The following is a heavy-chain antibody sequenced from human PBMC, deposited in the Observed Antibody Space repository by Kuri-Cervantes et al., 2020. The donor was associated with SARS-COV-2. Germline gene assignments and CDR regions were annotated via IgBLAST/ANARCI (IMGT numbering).Heavy chain of an antibody. Sequence: GSLRLSCAVFGGSSSGYYWGWIRQPPGKGLEWIGEINQSGSTSYSLSLKSRLTISVDTSENQFSLKLSSVTAADTAVYYCARGRGGYYMGGYYFYSMDVWGQGTMVTVSS. J-gene: IGHJ6*03. CDR3: ARGRGGYYMGGYYFYSMDV. D-gene: IGHD3-3*01. CDR2: INQSGST. V-gene: IGHV4-34*01. CDR1: GGSSSGYY.